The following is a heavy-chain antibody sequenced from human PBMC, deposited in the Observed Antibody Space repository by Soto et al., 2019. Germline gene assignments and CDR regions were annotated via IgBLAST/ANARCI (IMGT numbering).Heavy chain of an antibody. D-gene: IGHD6-13*01. V-gene: IGHV4-39*01. J-gene: IGHJ6*03. Sequence: QLQLQESGPGLVKPSETLSLTCTVSGGSISSSSYYWGWIRQPPGKGLEWIGSIYYSGSTYYNPSLMSRVTISVDTSKNKFSLKLSSVTAADTAVYYCARHGASSWSGYYYYYYMDVWGKGTTVTVSS. CDR3: ARHGASSWSGYYYYYYMDV. CDR1: GGSISSSSYY. CDR2: IYYSGST.